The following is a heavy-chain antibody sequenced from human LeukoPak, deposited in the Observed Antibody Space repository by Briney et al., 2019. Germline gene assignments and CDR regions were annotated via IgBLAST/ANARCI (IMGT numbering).Heavy chain of an antibody. D-gene: IGHD6-13*01. V-gene: IGHV3-20*04. CDR1: GFTFDDYG. CDR3: ARDHSSSWIDWFDP. Sequence: GGSLRLSCAASGFTFDDYGMSWVRQAPGKGLEWASGINWNGGSTAYADSVKGRFTISRDNAKNSLYLQMNSLRAEDTAVYYCARDHSSSWIDWFDPWGQGTLVTVSS. J-gene: IGHJ5*02. CDR2: INWNGGST.